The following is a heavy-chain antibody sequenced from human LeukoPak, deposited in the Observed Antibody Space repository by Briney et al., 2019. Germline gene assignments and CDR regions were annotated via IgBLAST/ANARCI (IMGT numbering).Heavy chain of an antibody. V-gene: IGHV3-43*02. CDR1: GFTFDDYA. Sequence: PGGSLRLSCAASGFTFDDYAMHWVRQAPGKGLEWVSLISGDGGSTYYADSVKGRFTISRDNSKNYLYLQMNSLRTEDTALYYCAKESSYYGSTHFDYWGQGTLVTVSS. D-gene: IGHD3-10*01. J-gene: IGHJ4*02. CDR2: ISGDGGST. CDR3: AKESSYYGSTHFDY.